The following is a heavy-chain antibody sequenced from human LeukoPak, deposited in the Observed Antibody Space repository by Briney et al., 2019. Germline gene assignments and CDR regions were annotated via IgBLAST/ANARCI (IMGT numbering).Heavy chain of an antibody. CDR1: GFTFSSYA. CDR3: ARDPNRSYPSGFDI. D-gene: IGHD1-26*01. J-gene: IGHJ3*02. CDR2: ISYDGSNK. Sequence: GGSLRLSCAASGFTFSSYAMHWVRQAPGKGLEWVAVISYDGSNKYYADSVKGRFTISRDNAKDSLYLQMNSLRAEDTAVYYCARDPNRSYPSGFDIWGQGTMVTVSS. V-gene: IGHV3-30*04.